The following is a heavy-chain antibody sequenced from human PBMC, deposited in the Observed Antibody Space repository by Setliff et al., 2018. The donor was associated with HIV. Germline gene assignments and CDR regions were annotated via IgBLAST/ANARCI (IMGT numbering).Heavy chain of an antibody. V-gene: IGHV3-30*07. CDR3: AKHECGGGCYYYRDV. CDR2: ISFDGSNK. D-gene: IGHD2-21*01. CDR1: GFTFSSYA. Sequence: GGSLRLSCAASGFTFSSYAMHWVRQAPGKGLEWVAVISFDGSNKYYADSVKGRFTISRDNSKNTLYLQLNSLRAEDTAVYYCAKHECGGGCYYYRDVWGKGIMVTVSS. J-gene: IGHJ6*03.